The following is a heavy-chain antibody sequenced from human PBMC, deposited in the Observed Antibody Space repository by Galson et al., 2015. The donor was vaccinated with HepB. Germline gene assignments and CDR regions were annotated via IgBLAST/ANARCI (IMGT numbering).Heavy chain of an antibody. Sequence: SLRLSCAGSAFIFSNYWMSWVRQAPGKGLEWVASIKQDGSEKYYVDSLKGRFTISRDNARNSLYLQMNSLRADDTAVYYCAREGPSGSYWGGYFDLWGRGTLVTVSS. CDR2: IKQDGSEK. V-gene: IGHV3-7*03. D-gene: IGHD1-26*01. J-gene: IGHJ2*01. CDR3: AREGPSGSYWGGYFDL. CDR1: AFIFSNYW.